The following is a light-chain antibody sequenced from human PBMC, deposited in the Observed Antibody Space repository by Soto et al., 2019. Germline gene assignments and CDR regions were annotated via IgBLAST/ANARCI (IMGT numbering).Light chain of an antibody. V-gene: IGKV1-16*02. J-gene: IGKJ4*01. Sequence: DIQMTQSPSSLSASVGDRDTITCRASQDISNHLAWFQQKPGKAPKSLISAASSLQSGVPSKFSGSGSGTDFTLTISSLQPEDFATYYCQQYNSYPVSFGGGTKVEIK. CDR1: QDISNH. CDR2: AAS. CDR3: QQYNSYPVS.